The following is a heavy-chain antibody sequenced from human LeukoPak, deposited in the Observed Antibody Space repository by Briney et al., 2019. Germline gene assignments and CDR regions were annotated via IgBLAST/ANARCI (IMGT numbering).Heavy chain of an antibody. Sequence: SETLPLTCAVSGGSISSGSYYWSWIRQPAGKGLEWIGRIYTSGSTNYNPSLKSRVTISVDTSKNQFSLKLSSVTAADTAVYYCARTYYDFWSGQRFFYYYMDVWGKGTTVTVSS. CDR1: GGSISSGSYY. J-gene: IGHJ6*03. CDR3: ARTYYDFWSGQRFFYYYMDV. CDR2: IYTSGST. V-gene: IGHV4-61*02. D-gene: IGHD3-3*01.